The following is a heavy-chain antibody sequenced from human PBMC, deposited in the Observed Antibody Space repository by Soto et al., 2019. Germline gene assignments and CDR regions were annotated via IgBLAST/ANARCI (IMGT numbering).Heavy chain of an antibody. D-gene: IGHD3-10*01. CDR2: ISSSSSTK. J-gene: IGHJ4*02. CDR3: ARGPYYYGSGSYYSDH. Sequence: EVQLVESGGGLVQPGGSLRLSCAASGFTFSSYSMNWVRQAPGKGLEWVSYISSSSSTKYYADSVKGRFTISRDNTKNTLYLQMNSMRAEDTAVYYCARGPYYYGSGSYYSDHWGQGTLVTVSS. CDR1: GFTFSSYS. V-gene: IGHV3-48*01.